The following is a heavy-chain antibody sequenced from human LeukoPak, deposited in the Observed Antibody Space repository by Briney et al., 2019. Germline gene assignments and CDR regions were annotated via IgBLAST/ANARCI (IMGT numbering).Heavy chain of an antibody. Sequence: GGSLRLSCAASGFTFSSYGMHWVRQAPGKGLEWVAVISYDGSNKYYADSVKGRFTISRDNSKNTLYLQMNSLRAEDTAVYYCAKDEDTYSSGWGPGWFDPWGQGTLVTVSS. CDR1: GFTFSSYG. CDR3: AKDEDTYSSGWGPGWFDP. V-gene: IGHV3-30*18. J-gene: IGHJ5*02. D-gene: IGHD6-19*01. CDR2: ISYDGSNK.